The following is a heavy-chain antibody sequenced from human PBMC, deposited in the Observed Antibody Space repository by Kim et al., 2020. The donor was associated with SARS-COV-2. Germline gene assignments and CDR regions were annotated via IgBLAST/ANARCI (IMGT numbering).Heavy chain of an antibody. D-gene: IGHD3-22*01. Sequence: SETLSLTCTVSGYSISSGYYWGWIRQPPGKGLEWIGSIYHSGSTYYNPSLKSRVTISVDTSKNQFSLKLSSVTAADTAVYYCARCGDSSGYYYVYYYYYYGMDVWGQGTTVTVSS. CDR2: IYHSGST. CDR1: GYSISSGYY. CDR3: ARCGDSSGYYYVYYYYYYGMDV. J-gene: IGHJ6*02. V-gene: IGHV4-38-2*02.